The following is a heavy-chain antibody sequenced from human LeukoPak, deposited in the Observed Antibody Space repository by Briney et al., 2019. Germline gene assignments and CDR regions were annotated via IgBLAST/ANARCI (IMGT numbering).Heavy chain of an antibody. CDR3: AKALNYDFGWFDY. V-gene: IGHV3-11*01. D-gene: IGHD3-3*01. CDR2: ISSSGSTI. J-gene: IGHJ4*02. CDR1: GFTFSDYY. Sequence: GGSLRLSCAASGFTFSDYYMSWIRQAPGKGLEWVSYISSSGSTIYYADSVKGRFTISRDNAKNSLYLQMNSLRAEDTAVYYCAKALNYDFGWFDYWGQGTLVTVSS.